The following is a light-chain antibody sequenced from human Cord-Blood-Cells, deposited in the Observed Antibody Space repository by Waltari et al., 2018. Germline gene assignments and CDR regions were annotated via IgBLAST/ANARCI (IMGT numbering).Light chain of an antibody. J-gene: IGLJ3*02. CDR1: SLRSDY. CDR2: GKN. Sequence: SSELTQDPAVSVALGQTVRITCQGDSLRSDYASWYQQKPGQAPVLVISGKNNRPSEIPDRFSGSSSGNTASLTITGAQAEDEADYYCNSRDSSGNHLRVFGGGTKLTVL. CDR3: NSRDSSGNHLRV. V-gene: IGLV3-19*01.